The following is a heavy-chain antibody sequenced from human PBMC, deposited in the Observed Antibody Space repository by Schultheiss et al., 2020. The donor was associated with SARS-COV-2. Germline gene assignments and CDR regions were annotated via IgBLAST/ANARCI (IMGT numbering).Heavy chain of an antibody. D-gene: IGHD4/OR15-4a*01. Sequence: SETLSLTCAVSGYSISSGYYWGWIRQPPGKGLEWIGYIYYSGSTNYNPSLKSRVTISVDTSKNQFSLKLGSVTAADTAVYYCARDRHTLTTWGQGTLVTVSS. CDR2: IYYSGST. V-gene: IGHV4-61*01. CDR3: ARDRHTLTT. J-gene: IGHJ4*02. CDR1: GYSISSGYY.